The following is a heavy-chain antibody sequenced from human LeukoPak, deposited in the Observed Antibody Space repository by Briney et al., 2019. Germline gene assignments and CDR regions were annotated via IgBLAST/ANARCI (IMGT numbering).Heavy chain of an antibody. CDR1: GGSISSYY. J-gene: IGHJ2*01. CDR3: ARDPSFYDILTGYRTNWYFDL. D-gene: IGHD3-9*01. CDR2: IYYSGST. Sequence: SETLSLTCTVSGGSISSYYWSWIRQPPGKGLEWIGYIYYSGSTNYNPSLKSRVTISVDTSKNQFSLKLSSVTAADTAVYYCARDPSFYDILTGYRTNWYFDLWGRGTLVTVSS. V-gene: IGHV4-59*01.